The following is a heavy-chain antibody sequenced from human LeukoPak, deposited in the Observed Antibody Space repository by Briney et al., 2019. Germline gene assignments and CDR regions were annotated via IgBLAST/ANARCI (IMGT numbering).Heavy chain of an antibody. J-gene: IGHJ4*02. Sequence: ASVKVSCKASGYTFTSYGISWVRQAPGQGLEWMGWISAYNGNTNYAQKLQGRVTMTEDTSTDTAYMELSSLRSEDTAVYYCATENYEGYFDYWGQGTLVTVSS. D-gene: IGHD1-7*01. CDR1: GYTFTSYG. CDR2: ISAYNGNT. V-gene: IGHV1-18*01. CDR3: ATENYEGYFDY.